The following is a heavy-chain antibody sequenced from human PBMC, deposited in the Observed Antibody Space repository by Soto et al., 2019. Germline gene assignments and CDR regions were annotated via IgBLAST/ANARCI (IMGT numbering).Heavy chain of an antibody. V-gene: IGHV1-69*17. J-gene: IGHJ6*02. D-gene: IGHD3-10*01. CDR1: GNNFNNYF. CDR3: AGDAPPRSGIYYGMDV. Sequence: QVQLVQSGAEVKKPGSSVKVSCKASGNNFNNYFINWVRQVPGQGLERMGGINPMLRITQYRQQFQGRITVTADRSTGTSYMELSGIVSEDTAVYYCAGDAPPRSGIYYGMDVWGQGTTITVSS. CDR2: INPMLRIT.